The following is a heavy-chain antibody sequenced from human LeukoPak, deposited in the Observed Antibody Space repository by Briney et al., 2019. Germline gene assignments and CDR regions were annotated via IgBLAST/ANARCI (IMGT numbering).Heavy chain of an antibody. CDR2: INPNGGST. Sequence: ASVQVSCKASGYTFTSYYMHSLRQSPGQGLEWMGIINPNGGSTNYEQQFQGRVSMTRDTPTSTVYMDVCRLRSEERAGYYCARDRGGDYGRGMYYYYYYMDVWGKGTTVTVSS. CDR1: GYTFTSYY. V-gene: IGHV1-46*01. CDR3: ARDRGGDYGRGMYYYYYYMDV. D-gene: IGHD4-17*01. J-gene: IGHJ6*03.